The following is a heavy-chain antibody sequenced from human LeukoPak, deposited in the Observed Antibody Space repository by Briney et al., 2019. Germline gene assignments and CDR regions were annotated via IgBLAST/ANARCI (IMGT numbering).Heavy chain of an antibody. CDR2: TNHSGST. CDR3: ARDWSNSYGLD. CDR1: GGSFSGYY. Sequence: SETLSLTCAVYGGSFSGYYWSWIRQPPGKGLEWIGETNHSGSTNYNPSLKSRVTISVDTSKNQFSLKLSSVTAADTAVYYCARDWSNSYGLDWGQGTLVTVSS. D-gene: IGHD5-18*01. V-gene: IGHV4-34*01. J-gene: IGHJ4*02.